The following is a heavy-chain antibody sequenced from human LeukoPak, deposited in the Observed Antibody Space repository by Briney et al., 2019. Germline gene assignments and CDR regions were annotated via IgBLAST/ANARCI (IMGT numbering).Heavy chain of an antibody. D-gene: IGHD6-13*01. CDR2: LSGSGGDT. Sequence: GGSLRLSCAASGFTFSTYAMTWVRQAPGKGREWVSALSGSGGDTYYADSVRGRFNISRDNSKSTLYLQMNNLRAEDTAVYFCAKDKGYSDTWSMRGRFDYWGQGALVTVSS. CDR3: AKDKGYSDTWSMRGRFDY. J-gene: IGHJ4*02. CDR1: GFTFSTYA. V-gene: IGHV3-23*01.